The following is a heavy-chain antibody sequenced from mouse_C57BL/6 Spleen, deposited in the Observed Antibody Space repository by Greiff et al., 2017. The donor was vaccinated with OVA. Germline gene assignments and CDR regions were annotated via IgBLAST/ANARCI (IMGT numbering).Heavy chain of an antibody. J-gene: IGHJ4*01. CDR1: GFSLTSYG. CDR2: IWSGGST. Sequence: VKLVESGPGLVQPSQSLSITCTVSGFSLTSYGVHWVRQSPGKGLEWLGVIWSGGSTDYNAAFISRLSISKDNSKSQVFFKMNSLQADDTAIYYCASTVVPSYYAMDYWGQGTSVTVSS. V-gene: IGHV2-2*01. CDR3: ASTVVPSYYAMDY. D-gene: IGHD1-1*01.